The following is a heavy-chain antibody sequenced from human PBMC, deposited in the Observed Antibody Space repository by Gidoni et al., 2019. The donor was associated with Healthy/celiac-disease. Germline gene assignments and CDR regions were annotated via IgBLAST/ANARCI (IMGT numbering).Heavy chain of an antibody. D-gene: IGHD4-17*01. J-gene: IGHJ5*02. CDR3: ARDGDKGDYAAFDP. CDR1: GFTFSSYS. CDR2: ISSSSSTI. V-gene: IGHV3-48*02. Sequence: EVQLVESGGGLVQPGGSLSLSCAASGFTFSSYSMNWVRQAPGKGLEWVSYISSSSSTIYYAESVKGRFTISRDNAKNSLYLQMNSLRDEDTAVYYCARDGDKGDYAAFDPWGQGTLVTVSS.